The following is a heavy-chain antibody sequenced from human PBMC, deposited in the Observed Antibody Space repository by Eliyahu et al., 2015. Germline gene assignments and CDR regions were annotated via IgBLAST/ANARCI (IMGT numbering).Heavy chain of an antibody. D-gene: IGHD2-2*01. Sequence: EVQLVESGGGLVKPGGSLRLXCAASGFTFSNAWMSWVRQAPGKGLEWVGRIKSKTDGGTTDYAAPVKGRFTISRDDSKNTLYLQMNSLKTEDTAVYYCTTYQLPTPFDYWGQGTLVTVSS. CDR1: GFTFSNAW. CDR3: TTYQLPTPFDY. V-gene: IGHV3-15*01. CDR2: IKSKTDGGTT. J-gene: IGHJ4*02.